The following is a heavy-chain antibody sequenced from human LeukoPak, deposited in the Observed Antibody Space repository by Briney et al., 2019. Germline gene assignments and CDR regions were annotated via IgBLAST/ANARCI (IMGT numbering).Heavy chain of an antibody. J-gene: IGHJ5*02. D-gene: IGHD2-2*01. V-gene: IGHV3-53*01. CDR3: ARGIVVSPAAPYSWFDP. CDR1: GFTVSSNY. Sequence: GGSLRLSCAASGFTVSSNYMSWVRQAPGKGLEWVSVIYSGGSTYYADSVKGRFTISRDNSKNTLYLQMNSLRAEDTAVYYCARGIVVSPAAPYSWFDPRGQGTLVTVSS. CDR2: IYSGGST.